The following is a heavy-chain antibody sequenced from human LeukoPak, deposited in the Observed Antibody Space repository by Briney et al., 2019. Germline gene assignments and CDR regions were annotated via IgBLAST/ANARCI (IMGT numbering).Heavy chain of an antibody. V-gene: IGHV4-59*01. J-gene: IGHJ4*02. CDR2: IYYIGST. CDR1: GGSIRTYY. Sequence: SETLSLTCTVSGGSIRTYYWSWIRQSPGKGLEWIGSIYYIGSTKYNPSLKSRVTISADTSKNQFSLKLTYVTAADTAVYFCARFFYYFDYWGQGTLVTVSS. CDR3: ARFFYYFDY.